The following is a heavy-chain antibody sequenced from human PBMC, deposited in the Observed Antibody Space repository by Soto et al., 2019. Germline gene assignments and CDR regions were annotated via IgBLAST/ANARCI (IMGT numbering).Heavy chain of an antibody. CDR2: IHNSGTT. Sequence: QVQLQESGPGLVEPSLTLSLTCTVSGDSIHGGDYYWVWIRQPPGKGLEWIGYIHNSGTTDFNPFPRSWPCNSRDTSKKPFFPGLRSVVAADTAVYYLAREPDLGSGRYFYGFDVWGQGTTVTVSS. CDR1: GDSIHGGDYY. CDR3: AREPDLGSGRYFYGFDV. D-gene: IGHD3-10*01. V-gene: IGHV4-30-4*01. J-gene: IGHJ6*02.